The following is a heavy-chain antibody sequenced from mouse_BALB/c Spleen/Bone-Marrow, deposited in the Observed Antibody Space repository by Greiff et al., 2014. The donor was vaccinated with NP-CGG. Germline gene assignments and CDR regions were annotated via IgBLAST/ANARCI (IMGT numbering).Heavy chain of an antibody. CDR1: GYTFTTYD. D-gene: IGHD2-14*01. CDR3: ARNYRYAWFVY. V-gene: IGHV1S56*01. J-gene: IGHJ3*01. CDR2: IFPGDGTT. Sequence: VQLQQSGAELVKPGASVKLSCKASGYTFTTYDINWVRQRPEQGLEWIGWIFPGDGTTKYNEKFKGKATLTTDKSSSTAYMQFSRLTSVDSAVYFCARNYRYAWFVYWGQGTLVTVSA.